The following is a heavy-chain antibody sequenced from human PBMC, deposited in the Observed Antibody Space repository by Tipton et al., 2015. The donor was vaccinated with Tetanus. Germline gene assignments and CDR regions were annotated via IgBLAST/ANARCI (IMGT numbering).Heavy chain of an antibody. J-gene: IGHJ4*02. D-gene: IGHD2-8*01. CDR3: ARAHCTDGVCNFDF. CDR2: IYPGDSDT. CDR1: GYIFTNYW. V-gene: IGHV5-51*01. Sequence: QLVQSGGEVKKPGESLKISCKGSGYIFTNYWIGWVRQKPGKGLEWMGIIYPGDSDTRYSPSFQGQVTISVDKSINTAYLQWSSLKVSDTSVFYCARAHCTDGVCNFDFWGQGALVTVAS.